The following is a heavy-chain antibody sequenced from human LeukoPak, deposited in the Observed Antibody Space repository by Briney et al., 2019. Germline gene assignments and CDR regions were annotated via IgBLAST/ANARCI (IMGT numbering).Heavy chain of an antibody. D-gene: IGHD3-22*01. CDR3: AREGAVYYDSSGYFDY. Sequence: ASVKVSCKSSGGTFSSYAVSWVRQAPGQGLEWMGRIIPIFGTANYAQKFQGRVTITTDESTSTAYMELSSLRSEDTAVYYCAREGAVYYDSSGYFDYWGQGTLVTVSS. CDR2: IIPIFGTA. CDR1: GGTFSSYA. J-gene: IGHJ4*02. V-gene: IGHV1-69*05.